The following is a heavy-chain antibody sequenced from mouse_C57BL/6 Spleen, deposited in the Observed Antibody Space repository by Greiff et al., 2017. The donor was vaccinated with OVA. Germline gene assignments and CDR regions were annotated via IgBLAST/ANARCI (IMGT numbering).Heavy chain of an antibody. J-gene: IGHJ1*03. CDR3: ARSYYGSSMYFDV. CDR1: GYTFTDYY. Sequence: VQLQQSGPELVKPGASVKISCKASGYTFTDYYMNWVKQSHGKSLEWIGDINPNNGGTSYNQKFKGKATLTVDKSSSTAYMELRSLTSEDSAVYYCARSYYGSSMYFDVWGTGTTVTVSS. CDR2: INPNNGGT. V-gene: IGHV1-26*01. D-gene: IGHD1-1*01.